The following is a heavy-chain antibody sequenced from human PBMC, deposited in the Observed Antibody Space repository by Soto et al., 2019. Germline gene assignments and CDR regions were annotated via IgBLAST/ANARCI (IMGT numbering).Heavy chain of an antibody. CDR1: GGSFSGYY. CDR3: ARGGDYEVYFQH. D-gene: IGHD4-17*01. V-gene: IGHV4-34*01. CDR2: INHSGST. Sequence: QVQLQQWGAGLLKPSETLSLTCAVYGGSFSGYYWSWIRQPPGKGLEWIGEINHSGSTNYNPSLKRRVTISVDTSKNQFSLKLSSVTAADAAVYYCARGGDYEVYFQHWGQGTLVTVSS. J-gene: IGHJ1*01.